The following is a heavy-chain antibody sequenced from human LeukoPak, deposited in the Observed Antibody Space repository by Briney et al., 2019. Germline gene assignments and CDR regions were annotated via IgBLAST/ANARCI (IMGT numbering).Heavy chain of an antibody. V-gene: IGHV4-59*01. CDR2: IYYTGIT. Sequence: SETLSLTCTISSGSISNYYWSWIRQPPGKGLEWIGYIYYTGITKYNPSLKSRVTISVDTSKNQFSLKLSSVTAADTAVYYCARATVTTFDYWGQGTLVTVSS. D-gene: IGHD4-11*01. CDR3: ARATVTTFDY. CDR1: SGSISNYY. J-gene: IGHJ4*02.